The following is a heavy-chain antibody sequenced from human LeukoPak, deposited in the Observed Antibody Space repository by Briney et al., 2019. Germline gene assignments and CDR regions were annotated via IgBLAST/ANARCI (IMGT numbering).Heavy chain of an antibody. J-gene: IGHJ4*02. V-gene: IGHV3-73*01. CDR1: GFTFSDSP. Sequence: PGGSLRLSCAASGFTFSDSPIHWVRQASGQGLEWVGRIGDKANNYATAYAVSVKGRFSISRDDSKNTAYLQMNSLKTEDTAVYYCTRHVDGQFYFDNWGQGTLVTVSS. D-gene: IGHD5-24*01. CDR2: IGDKANNYAT. CDR3: TRHVDGQFYFDN.